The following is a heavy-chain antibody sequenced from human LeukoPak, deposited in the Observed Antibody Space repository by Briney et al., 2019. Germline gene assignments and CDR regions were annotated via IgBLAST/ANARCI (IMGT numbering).Heavy chain of an antibody. CDR3: ATEGFTYGYHGIDI. Sequence: GGSLRLSCTASGFTFGDYAISWVRRAPGKGLDWVGRIKTKTNGGTADYSPPVKGRFTISRDDSKNTLYLQTNSLKTDDTAVYYCATEGFTYGYHGIDIWGQGTIVTVSS. CDR1: GFTFGDYA. V-gene: IGHV3-15*01. CDR2: IKTKTNGGTA. J-gene: IGHJ3*02. D-gene: IGHD5-18*01.